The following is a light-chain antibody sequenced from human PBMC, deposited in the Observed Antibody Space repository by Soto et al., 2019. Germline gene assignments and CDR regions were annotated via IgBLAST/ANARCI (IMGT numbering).Light chain of an antibody. CDR2: NDN. Sequence: QFVLTQPPSASGTPGQTVTISCSGSSSNIGSNTVSWYQQLPGAAPTLLIYNDNERPSGVPDRFSGSKSGTSASLAISGLQSEDEADYYCAAWDETLIDVFGTGTKVTVL. J-gene: IGLJ1*01. CDR1: SSNIGSNT. V-gene: IGLV1-44*01. CDR3: AAWDETLIDV.